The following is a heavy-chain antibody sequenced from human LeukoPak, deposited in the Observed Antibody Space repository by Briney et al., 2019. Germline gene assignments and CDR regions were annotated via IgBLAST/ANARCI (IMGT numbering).Heavy chain of an antibody. V-gene: IGHV4-61*05. CDR3: AAAAVAVDY. CDR1: GDSISSSNCY. D-gene: IGHD6-19*01. Sequence: PSETLSLTCTVSGDSISSSNCYWGWIRQPPGKGLEWIGEIYHSGSTNYSPSLKSRITISVDKSKNHFSLKLTSVTAADTAIYYCAAAAVAVDYWGQGTLVTVSS. J-gene: IGHJ4*02. CDR2: IYHSGST.